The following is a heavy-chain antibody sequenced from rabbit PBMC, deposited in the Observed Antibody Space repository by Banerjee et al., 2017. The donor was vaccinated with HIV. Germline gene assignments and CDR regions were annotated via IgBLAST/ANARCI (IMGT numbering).Heavy chain of an antibody. V-gene: IGHV1S45*01. Sequence: LEESGGGLVKPGGTLTLTCTVSGFSFSSNWICWVRQAPGKGLEWIACIDTNDGDTDYANWPKGRFTISKTSSTTVTLQMTSLTAADTATYFCARFYGGYVTFTYGDLWGQGTLVTVS. CDR3: ARFYGGYVTFTYGDL. J-gene: IGHJ3*01. CDR1: GFSFSSNW. D-gene: IGHD2-1*01. CDR2: IDTNDGDT.